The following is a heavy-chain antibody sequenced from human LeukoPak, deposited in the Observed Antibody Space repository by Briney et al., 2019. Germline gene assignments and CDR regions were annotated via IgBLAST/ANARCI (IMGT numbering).Heavy chain of an antibody. CDR1: GYTFNSSY. J-gene: IGHJ3*02. Sequence: ASVKVSCKASGYTFNSSYMHWVRQAPGQGLEWMGWINPNSGGTNYAQKFQGWVTMTRDTSISTAYMELSRLRSDDTAVYYCARGVVVTAINDAFDIWGQGTMVTVSS. D-gene: IGHD2-21*02. V-gene: IGHV1-2*04. CDR3: ARGVVVTAINDAFDI. CDR2: INPNSGGT.